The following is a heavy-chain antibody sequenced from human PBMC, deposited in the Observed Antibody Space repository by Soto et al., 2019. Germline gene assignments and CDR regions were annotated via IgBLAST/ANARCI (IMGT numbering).Heavy chain of an antibody. CDR1: GITFSRSA. D-gene: IGHD1-1*01. CDR2: ISAGGAGT. Sequence: GGSLRLSCEASGITFSRSAMSCVRQAPGKGLEWVSTISAGGAGTYHADSVKGRFTISRDDAKNSLYLQMNSLRVEDTAVYYCARDGNWRLDEWGQGTLVTVSS. V-gene: IGHV3-23*01. CDR3: ARDGNWRLDE. J-gene: IGHJ4*02.